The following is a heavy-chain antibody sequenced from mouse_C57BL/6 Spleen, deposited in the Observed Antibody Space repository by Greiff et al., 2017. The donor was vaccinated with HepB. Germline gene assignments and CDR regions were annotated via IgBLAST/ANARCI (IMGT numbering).Heavy chain of an antibody. CDR1: GYTFTDYE. Sequence: VQLQQSGAELVRPGASVTLSCKASGYTFTDYEMHWVKQTPVHGLEWIGAIDPETGGTAYNQKFKGKAILTADKSSSTAYMELRSLTSEDPAVYYCTRGNYYGSSAEVYFDYWGQGTTLTVSS. D-gene: IGHD1-1*01. CDR2: IDPETGGT. J-gene: IGHJ2*01. V-gene: IGHV1-15*01. CDR3: TRGNYYGSSAEVYFDY.